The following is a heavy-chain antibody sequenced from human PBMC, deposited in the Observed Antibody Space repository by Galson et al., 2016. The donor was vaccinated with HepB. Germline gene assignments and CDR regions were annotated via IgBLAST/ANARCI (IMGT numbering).Heavy chain of an antibody. CDR2: ISAHNGNT. Sequence: SVKVSCKASGYTFTSYGISWVRQAPGQGLEWMGWISAHNGNTNYAQKLQGRVTMTTDTSTSTAYMELRSLRSDDTAVYYCARDLIFAGTFDCWGQGTLVTVSS. V-gene: IGHV1-18*01. CDR3: ARDLIFAGTFDC. D-gene: IGHD3-10*01. J-gene: IGHJ4*02. CDR1: GYTFTSYG.